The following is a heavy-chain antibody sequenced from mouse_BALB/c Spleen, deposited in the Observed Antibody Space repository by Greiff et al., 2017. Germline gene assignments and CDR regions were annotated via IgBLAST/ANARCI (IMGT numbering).Heavy chain of an antibody. CDR1: GFTFNTYA. D-gene: IGHD1-1*01. CDR2: IRSKSNNYAT. J-gene: IGHJ1*01. V-gene: IGHV10-1*02. Sequence: EVQRVESGGGLVQPKGSLKLSCAASGFTFNTYAMNWVRQAPGKGLEWVARIRSKSNNYATYYADSVKDRFTISRDDSQSMLYLQMNNLKTEDTAMYYCVRHWDYYGSSYSYFDVWGAGTTVTVSS. CDR3: VRHWDYYGSSYSYFDV.